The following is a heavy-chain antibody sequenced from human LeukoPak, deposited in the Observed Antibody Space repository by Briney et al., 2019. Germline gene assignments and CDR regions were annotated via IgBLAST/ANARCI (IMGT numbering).Heavy chain of an antibody. CDR3: ARDTNLYGGPRASGGCDD. V-gene: IGHV3-33*08. D-gene: IGHD4-23*01. CDR2: IWHDGSNR. Sequence: PGGSLRLSCAASGFTFGSYGMHWVRQAPGKGLEWVTVIWHDGSNRYYADSVQGRFTISRDNSKNTLYLQMNSLRAEDTAVYYCARDTNLYGGPRASGGCDDWGQGTLVTVSS. J-gene: IGHJ4*02. CDR1: GFTFGSYG.